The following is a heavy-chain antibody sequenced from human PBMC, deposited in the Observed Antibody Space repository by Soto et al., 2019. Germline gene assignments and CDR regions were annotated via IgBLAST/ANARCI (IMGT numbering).Heavy chain of an antibody. D-gene: IGHD3-3*01. Sequence: QVQLVESGGGVVQPGRSLRLSCAASGFTFSSYGMHWVRQAPGKGLEWVAVISYDGSNKYYADSVKGRFTISRDNSKNTLYLQMNSLRAEDTAVYYCAKGKSVGMVVWGQGTTVTVSS. J-gene: IGHJ6*02. CDR3: AKGKSVGMVV. CDR2: ISYDGSNK. CDR1: GFTFSSYG. V-gene: IGHV3-30*18.